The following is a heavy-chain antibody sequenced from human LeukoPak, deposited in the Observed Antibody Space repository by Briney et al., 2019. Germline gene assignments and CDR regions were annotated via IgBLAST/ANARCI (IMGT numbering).Heavy chain of an antibody. CDR2: INPNSGGT. CDR3: ARELYDSSGYYFSRALF. J-gene: IGHJ4*02. V-gene: IGHV1-2*02. CDR1: GYTFTGYY. D-gene: IGHD3-22*01. Sequence: ASVKVSCKASGYTFTGYYMHWVRQAPGQGLEWMGWINPNSGGTNYAQKFQGRVTMTRDTSISTAYMELSRLRSDDTAVYFCARELYDSSGYYFSRALFWGQGTLVTVSS.